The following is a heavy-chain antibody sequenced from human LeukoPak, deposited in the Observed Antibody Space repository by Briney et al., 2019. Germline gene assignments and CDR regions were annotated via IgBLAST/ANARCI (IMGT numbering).Heavy chain of an antibody. CDR3: ARDRPGGGELDFDY. CDR2: IYTGGNT. Sequence: GGSLRLSCAASGFIFSSYNMNWVRQAPGKGLEWVAVIYTGGNTYYAESVEGRFTISRHNSKNTLYLQMNSLRTDDTAVYYCARDRPGGGELDFDYWGQGTLVTVSS. D-gene: IGHD3-10*01. J-gene: IGHJ4*02. CDR1: GFIFSSYN. V-gene: IGHV3-53*04.